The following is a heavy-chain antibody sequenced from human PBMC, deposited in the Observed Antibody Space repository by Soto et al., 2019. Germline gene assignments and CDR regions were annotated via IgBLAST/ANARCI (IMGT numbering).Heavy chain of an antibody. Sequence: QVQLVQSGAEVKKPGASVKVSCKASGYTFTSYGISWVRQAPGQGLEWMGWISAYNGNTNYAQKLQGRVTMTTDTSTSTAYMELRSLRSDDTVVYYCARDFDHARYYYYGMDVWGQGTTVTVSS. V-gene: IGHV1-18*04. CDR1: GYTFTSYG. CDR3: ARDFDHARYYYYGMDV. D-gene: IGHD2-8*01. CDR2: ISAYNGNT. J-gene: IGHJ6*02.